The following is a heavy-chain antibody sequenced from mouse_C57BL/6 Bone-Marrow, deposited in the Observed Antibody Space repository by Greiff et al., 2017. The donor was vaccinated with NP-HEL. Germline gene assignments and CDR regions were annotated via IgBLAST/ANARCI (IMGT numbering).Heavy chain of an antibody. CDR2: INPSSGYT. CDR3: ARSIRIYYDYDGAFAY. CDR1: GYTFTSYT. J-gene: IGHJ3*01. V-gene: IGHV1-4*01. D-gene: IGHD2-4*01. Sequence: VQLQQSGAELARPGASVKMSCKASGYTFTSYTMHWVKQRPGQGLEWIGYINPSSGYTKYNQKFKDKATLTADKSSSTAYMQLSSLTSEDSAVYYCARSIRIYYDYDGAFAYWGQGLWSLSLQ.